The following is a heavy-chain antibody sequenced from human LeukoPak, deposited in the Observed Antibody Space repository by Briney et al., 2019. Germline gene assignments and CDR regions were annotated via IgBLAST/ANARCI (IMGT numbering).Heavy chain of an antibody. J-gene: IGHJ3*02. CDR2: IYPTDSDV. D-gene: IGHD3-16*01. CDR3: ARAPVMINFGGVAEAFDI. V-gene: IGHV5-51*01. CDR1: GYRFTNYW. Sequence: GESLKISCKGFGYRFTNYWIGWVRQMPGKGLEWMGHIYPTDSDVKYSPSFQGQVTISADKSLNTAYLQWSSLKASDTAMYFCARAPVMINFGGVAEAFDIWGQGTMISVSS.